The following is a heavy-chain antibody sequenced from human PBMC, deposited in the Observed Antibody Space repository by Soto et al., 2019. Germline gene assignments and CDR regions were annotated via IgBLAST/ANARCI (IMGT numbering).Heavy chain of an antibody. V-gene: IGHV1-69*08. D-gene: IGHD6-13*01. CDR2: IIPIVGTA. CDR3: ARDREAEYYYYAMDV. J-gene: IGHJ6*02. CDR1: GGTFSSNS. Sequence: QVQLVQSGAEVKKPGSSVKVSCKASGGTFSSNSIGWVRQAPGQGLEWMGRIIPIVGTANYAQKFQGRVTISADKSTSTAYMELSGLRSEDTAVYYCARDREAEYYYYAMDVWGQGTTVTVSS.